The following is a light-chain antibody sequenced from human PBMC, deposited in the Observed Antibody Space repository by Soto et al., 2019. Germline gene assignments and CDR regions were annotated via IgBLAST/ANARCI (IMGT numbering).Light chain of an antibody. Sequence: EIVLTKSPGTLSLSPGERATLSGRASQSVSSSYLARYQQKPGQAPRFLIYGVSNRSTGIPDRFGGSGSGTDFTLTSSRLEPEDFAVYYCQQYGSSPYTFGQGTNLAIK. V-gene: IGKV3-20*01. CDR2: GVS. CDR1: QSVSSSY. J-gene: IGKJ2*01. CDR3: QQYGSSPYT.